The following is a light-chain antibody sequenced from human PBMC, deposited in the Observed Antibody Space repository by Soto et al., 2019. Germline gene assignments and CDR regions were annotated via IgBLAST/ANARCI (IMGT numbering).Light chain of an antibody. J-gene: IGLJ1*01. CDR3: ASWDDSLSGYV. V-gene: IGLV1-47*01. Sequence: QSVLTQPPSASGNPGQRLTISCSGSTSNILRNYVYWYRQLPGTAPRLLISMNDQRPSGVPDRFSGSKSGTSASLAISGLRSEDEADYYCASWDDSLSGYVFGTGTRSP. CDR1: TSNILRNY. CDR2: MND.